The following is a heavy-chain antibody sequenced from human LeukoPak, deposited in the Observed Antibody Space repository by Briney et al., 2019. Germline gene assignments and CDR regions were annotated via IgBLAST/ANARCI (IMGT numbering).Heavy chain of an antibody. J-gene: IGHJ4*02. Sequence: GGSLRLSCAASGFTFTNYGMHWVRQAPGKGLEWVAFMRYDGSNKYHADSVKGRFTISRDNSKNTLYLQMNSLRAEDTAVYYCAKDLAREYFDYWGQGTLVTVSS. V-gene: IGHV3-30*02. CDR1: GFTFTNYG. CDR3: AKDLAREYFDY. CDR2: MRYDGSNK.